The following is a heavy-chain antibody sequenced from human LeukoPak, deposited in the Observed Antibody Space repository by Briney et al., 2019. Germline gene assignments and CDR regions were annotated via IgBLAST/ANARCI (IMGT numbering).Heavy chain of an antibody. J-gene: IGHJ3*02. Sequence: GASVKVSCKASGYTFTDYYMHWVQQAPGKGLEWMGRVDPEDGETIYAERFQGRVTITADTSTDTAYMELSSLRPEDTAVYYCARANPQVGAFDIWGQGTMVTVSS. CDR2: VDPEDGET. CDR3: ARANPQVGAFDI. V-gene: IGHV1-69-2*01. CDR1: GYTFTDYY.